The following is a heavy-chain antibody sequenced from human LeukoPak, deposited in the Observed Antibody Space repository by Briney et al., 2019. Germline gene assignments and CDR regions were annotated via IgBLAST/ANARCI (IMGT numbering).Heavy chain of an antibody. CDR3: ARLPMAIAAAGHDQY. D-gene: IGHD6-13*01. CDR1: GGSFSGYY. V-gene: IGHV4-34*01. J-gene: IGHJ1*01. CDR2: INHSGST. Sequence: PSETLSLTCAVYGGSFSGYYWSWIRQPPGKGLEWIGEINHSGSTNYNPSLKSRVTISVDTSKNQFPLMLISMTAADAAVYYCARLPMAIAAAGHDQYWGQGTLVTVSS.